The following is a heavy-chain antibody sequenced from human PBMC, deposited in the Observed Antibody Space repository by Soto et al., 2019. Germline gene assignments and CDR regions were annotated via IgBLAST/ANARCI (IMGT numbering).Heavy chain of an antibody. J-gene: IGHJ4*02. V-gene: IGHV1-18*01. CDR1: GYPFTDYG. CDR3: ARISQSDFWSGYYYFFDY. D-gene: IGHD3-3*01. CDR2: ITAFNGNT. Sequence: QVHLVQSGAEVEKPGASVKVSCKASGYPFTDYGIRWVRQAPGQGLPWMGWITAFNGNTKYAQQFQGRVPMTTDTSTSTAYMELRSLESDDTAVYYCARISQSDFWSGYYYFFDYWGQGTLVTVSS.